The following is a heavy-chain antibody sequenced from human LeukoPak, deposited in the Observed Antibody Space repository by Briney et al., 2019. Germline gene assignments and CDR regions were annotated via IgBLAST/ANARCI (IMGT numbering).Heavy chain of an antibody. CDR2: IIPIFGTA. CDR3: ASWAASSLDYYYYMDV. D-gene: IGHD6-6*01. Sequence: GASVKVSCKASGGTFSSYAISWVRQAPGKGLEWMGGIIPIFGTANYAQKFQGRVTITTDESTSTAYMELSSLRSEDTAVYYCASWAASSLDYYYYMDVWGKGTTVTVSS. CDR1: GGTFSSYA. J-gene: IGHJ6*03. V-gene: IGHV1-69*05.